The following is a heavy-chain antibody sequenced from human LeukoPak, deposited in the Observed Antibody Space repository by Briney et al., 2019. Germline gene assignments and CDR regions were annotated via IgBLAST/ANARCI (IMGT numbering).Heavy chain of an antibody. CDR1: GFTVSSNY. CDR3: ARGPPNWGYDY. Sequence: GGSLRLSCAASGFTVSSNYMSWVRQAPGKGLEWVSVIYSGDSTHYADSVKGRFTISRDNSKNTLYLQMNSLRAEDTAVYYCARGPPNWGYDYWGPGTLVTVSS. D-gene: IGHD7-27*01. J-gene: IGHJ4*02. CDR2: IYSGDST. V-gene: IGHV3-53*01.